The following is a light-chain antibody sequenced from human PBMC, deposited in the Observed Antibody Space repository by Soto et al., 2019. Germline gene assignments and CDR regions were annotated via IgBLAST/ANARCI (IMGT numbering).Light chain of an antibody. Sequence: EIVLTHSPGTLSLSPGERAAVSFRASQSVSNNYLAWYQQKPGQAPRPLIYGASNRATGIPDRFSGSGSGTDFTLTISRLEPEDFAVYYCQQYGSSGTFGQGTKVDIK. J-gene: IGKJ1*01. CDR1: QSVSNNY. CDR2: GAS. V-gene: IGKV3-20*01. CDR3: QQYGSSGT.